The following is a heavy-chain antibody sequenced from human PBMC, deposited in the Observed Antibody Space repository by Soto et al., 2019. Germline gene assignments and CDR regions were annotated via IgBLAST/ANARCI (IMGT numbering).Heavy chain of an antibody. CDR1: GYTFTSYG. CDR2: ITTDKGKT. Sequence: QVQLVQSGPEVKKPGASVKVSCKTSGYTFTSYGISWVRQAPGQGLEWMGWITTDKGKTTYAHKFQGRVTMTTDTSTSTAYMELRSLRSDDTAVYYCATRSPAFDYWGQGTLVTVSS. J-gene: IGHJ4*02. CDR3: ATRSPAFDY. V-gene: IGHV1-18*01.